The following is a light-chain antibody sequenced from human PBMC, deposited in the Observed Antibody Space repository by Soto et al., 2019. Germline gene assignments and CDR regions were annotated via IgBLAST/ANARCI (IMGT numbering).Light chain of an antibody. V-gene: IGKV1-5*01. CDR2: AAS. J-gene: IGKJ5*01. CDR3: LQHNSYPIT. Sequence: DIQMTQSPATLSASVGDRVSITFRASQDISRWLAWYQQKPGKAPKLLIYAASSLQSGVPSRFSGSGSGTEFTLTISSLQPEDFATYYCLQHNSYPITFGQGTRLEI. CDR1: QDISRW.